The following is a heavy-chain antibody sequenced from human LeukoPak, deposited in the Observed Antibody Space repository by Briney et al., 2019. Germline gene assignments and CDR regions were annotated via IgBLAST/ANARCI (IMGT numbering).Heavy chain of an antibody. CDR2: IYHSGST. CDR1: SDSISSTYW. Sequence: SETLSLTCAVSSDSISSTYWWTWVRQPPGKGLEWIGEIYHSGSTNYNPSLKSRLTISVDKSKNQFSLKVTSVTAADTAVYYCARGPSGYHNTGGQGTLVTVSS. CDR3: ARGPSGYHNT. J-gene: IGHJ4*02. D-gene: IGHD5-12*01. V-gene: IGHV4-4*02.